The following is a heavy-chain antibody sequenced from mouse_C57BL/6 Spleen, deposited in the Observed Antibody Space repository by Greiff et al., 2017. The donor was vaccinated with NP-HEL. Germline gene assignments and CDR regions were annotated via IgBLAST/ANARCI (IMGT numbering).Heavy chain of an antibody. CDR2: IWTGGGT. Sequence: VQLVESGPGLVAPSQSLSITCTVSGFSLTSYAISWVRQPPGKGLEWLGVIWTGGGTNYNSALKSRLSISKDNSKSQVFLKMNSLQTDDTARYYCARNFNYEGYYAMDYWGQGTSVTVSS. D-gene: IGHD2-4*01. J-gene: IGHJ4*01. V-gene: IGHV2-9-1*01. CDR3: ARNFNYEGYYAMDY. CDR1: GFSLTSYA.